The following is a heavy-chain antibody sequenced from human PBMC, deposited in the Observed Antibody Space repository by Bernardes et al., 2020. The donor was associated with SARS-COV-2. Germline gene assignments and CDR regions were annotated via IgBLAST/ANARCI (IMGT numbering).Heavy chain of an antibody. CDR1: GFTFSSYA. V-gene: IGHV3-23*01. D-gene: IGHD4-17*01. CDR3: AKRRRDYPLDH. CDR2: FSAGGTMT. J-gene: IGHJ4*02. Sequence: GGSLRLSCAASGFTFSSYAMSWVRQAPGKGLEWVSGFSAGGTMTFYADSVKGRFTISRDNSKSMLYLQMDSLRVEDTAIYYCAKRRRDYPLDHWGQGTLVTVSS.